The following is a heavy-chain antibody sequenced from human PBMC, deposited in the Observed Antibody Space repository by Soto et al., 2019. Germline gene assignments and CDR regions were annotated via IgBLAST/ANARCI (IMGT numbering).Heavy chain of an antibody. CDR2: ISYDGSNK. D-gene: IGHD3-10*01. V-gene: IGHV3-30-3*01. CDR3: ARPVTMVRGVYYYGMDV. CDR1: GFTFSSYA. J-gene: IGHJ6*02. Sequence: GGSLRLSCAASGFTFSSYAMHWVRQAPGKGLEWVAVISYDGSNKYYADSVKGRFTISRDNSKNTLYLRMNSLRAEDTAVYYCARPVTMVRGVYYYGMDVWGQGTTVTVSS.